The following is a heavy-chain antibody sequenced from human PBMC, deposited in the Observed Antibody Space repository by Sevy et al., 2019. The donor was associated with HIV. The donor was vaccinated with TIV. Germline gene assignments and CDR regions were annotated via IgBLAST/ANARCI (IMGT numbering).Heavy chain of an antibody. CDR2: ISAYNGNT. V-gene: IGHV1-18*04. CDR1: GYTFTSYG. CDR3: ARDGYYYGSGSYYKGDFDY. Sequence: ASVKVSCKASGYTFTSYGISWVRQAPGQGLEWMGWISAYNGNTNYAQKLQGRVTMTTDTSTGTAYMELRSLRSDDTAVYYCARDGYYYGSGSYYKGDFDYWGQGTLVTVSS. D-gene: IGHD3-10*01. J-gene: IGHJ4*02.